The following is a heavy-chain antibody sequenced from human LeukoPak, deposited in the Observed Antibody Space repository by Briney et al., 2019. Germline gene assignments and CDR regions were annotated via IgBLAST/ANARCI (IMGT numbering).Heavy chain of an antibody. Sequence: GGSLRLSCAASGFTFSSYAMSWVRQAPGKGLEWVSDISGSGGSTYYADSVKGRFTISRDNSKNTLFLQMNSLRAEDTAIYYCAKGRRDSSGWRYFDYWGQGTLVTVSS. D-gene: IGHD6-25*01. CDR3: AKGRRDSSGWRYFDY. CDR2: ISGSGGST. J-gene: IGHJ4*02. CDR1: GFTFSSYA. V-gene: IGHV3-23*01.